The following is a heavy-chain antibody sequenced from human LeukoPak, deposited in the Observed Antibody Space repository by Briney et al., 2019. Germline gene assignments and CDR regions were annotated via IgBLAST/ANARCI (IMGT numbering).Heavy chain of an antibody. J-gene: IGHJ3*02. CDR2: IYTSGGT. V-gene: IGHV4-4*07. CDR1: GGSISSYY. CDR3: ARATVVTPYAFAI. Sequence: SETLSLTCTVSGGSISSYYWSWTRQPAGKGLEWIGRIYTSGGTNYNPSLKSRVTMSVDTSKNQFSLKLSSVTAADTAVYYCARATVVTPYAFAIWGQGTMVTVSS. D-gene: IGHD4-23*01.